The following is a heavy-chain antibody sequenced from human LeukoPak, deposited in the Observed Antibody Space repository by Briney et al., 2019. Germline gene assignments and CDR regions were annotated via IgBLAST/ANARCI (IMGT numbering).Heavy chain of an antibody. D-gene: IGHD2-15*01. Sequence: GGSLRLSCAVSGFTFSDYYMSWIRQAPGKGLEWVSYISSSGSTIYYADSVKGRFTISRDNAKNSLYLQMNGLRAEDTAVYYCARERDCSGGSCSFLFDYWGQGTLVTFSS. V-gene: IGHV3-11*04. J-gene: IGHJ4*02. CDR3: ARERDCSGGSCSFLFDY. CDR2: ISSSGSTI. CDR1: GFTFSDYY.